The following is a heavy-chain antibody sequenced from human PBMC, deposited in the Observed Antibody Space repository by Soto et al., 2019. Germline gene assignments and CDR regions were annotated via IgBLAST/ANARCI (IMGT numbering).Heavy chain of an antibody. CDR1: GGSISSSAYY. CDR2: IYYSGST. CDR3: ARSIVAVVGANPYWFDP. Sequence: QVQLQESGPGLVKPSQTLSLTCTVSGGSISSSAYYWSWIRQHPGKGLELIGHIYYSGSTYYNPSLNSRVSISVYTSKNQFSLKLSSVTVADTAVYYCARSIVAVVGANPYWFDPWGQGTLVTVSS. V-gene: IGHV4-31*03. J-gene: IGHJ5*02. D-gene: IGHD2-15*01.